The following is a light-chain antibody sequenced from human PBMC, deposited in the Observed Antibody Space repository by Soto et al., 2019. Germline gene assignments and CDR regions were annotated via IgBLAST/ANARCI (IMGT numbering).Light chain of an antibody. J-gene: IGKJ1*01. CDR1: QSVSSN. CDR2: GAS. V-gene: IGKV3-15*01. CDR3: KQYGSSPPT. Sequence: EIVMTQSPATLSVSPGERATLSCRASQSVSSNLAWYQQKPGQAPRLLIYGASTRATGIPARFSGSGSGTDFTLTIRRLEPEDFAVYYCKQYGSSPPTFGQGTKVDIK.